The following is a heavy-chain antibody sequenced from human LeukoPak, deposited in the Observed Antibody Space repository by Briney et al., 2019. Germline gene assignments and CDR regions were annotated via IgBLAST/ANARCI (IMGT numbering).Heavy chain of an antibody. D-gene: IGHD3-3*01. V-gene: IGHV1-2*02. CDR2: INPNSGGT. CDR3: ARDLGYDFWSGYSLDY. Sequence: ASVKVSCKASGYTFTGYYMHWVRQAPGQGLEWMGWINPNSGGTNYAQKFQGRVTMTRDTSISTAYMELSRLRSDDTAVYYCARDLGYDFWSGYSLDYWGQGTLVTVSS. J-gene: IGHJ4*02. CDR1: GYTFTGYY.